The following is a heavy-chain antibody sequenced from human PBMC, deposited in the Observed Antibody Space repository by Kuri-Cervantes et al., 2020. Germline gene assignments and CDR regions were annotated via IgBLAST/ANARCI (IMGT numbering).Heavy chain of an antibody. CDR2: ISAYNGDT. CDR3: ARDLTIVVVPGDYSPSHMDV. CDR1: GYTFTSYG. J-gene: IGHJ6*03. D-gene: IGHD2-2*01. Sequence: ASVKVSCKASGYTFTSYGISWVRQAPGQGLEWMGWISAYNGDTNYAQKLQGRVTMTTDTSTSTAYMELRSLRSDDTAVYYCARDLTIVVVPGDYSPSHMDVWGKGTTVTVSS. V-gene: IGHV1-18*01.